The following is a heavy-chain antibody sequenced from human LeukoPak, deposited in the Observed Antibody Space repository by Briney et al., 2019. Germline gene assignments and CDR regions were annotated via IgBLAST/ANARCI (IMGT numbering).Heavy chain of an antibody. CDR3: ARDAVGYSSGWGNFDY. V-gene: IGHV1-8*01. CDR2: MNPNSGNT. J-gene: IGHJ4*02. CDR1: GYTFTSYD. Sequence: ASVTVSCKASGYTFTSYDINWVRQATGQGLEWMGWMNPNSGNTGYAQKFQGRVTMTRNTSISTAYMELSSLRSEDTAVYYCARDAVGYSSGWGNFDYWGQGTLVTVSS. D-gene: IGHD6-19*01.